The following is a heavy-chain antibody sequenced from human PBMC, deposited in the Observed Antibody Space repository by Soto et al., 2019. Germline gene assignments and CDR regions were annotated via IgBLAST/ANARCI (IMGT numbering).Heavy chain of an antibody. Sequence: GASVKVSCKASGFTFTSSAVQWVRQARGQRLEWIGWIVVGSGNTNYAQKFQERVTITRDMSTSTAYMELSSLRSEDTAVYYCAAEGYYDSSGYLWGMDVWGQGTTVTVSS. CDR3: AAEGYYDSSGYLWGMDV. CDR2: IVVGSGNT. D-gene: IGHD3-22*01. J-gene: IGHJ6*02. CDR1: GFTFTSSA. V-gene: IGHV1-58*01.